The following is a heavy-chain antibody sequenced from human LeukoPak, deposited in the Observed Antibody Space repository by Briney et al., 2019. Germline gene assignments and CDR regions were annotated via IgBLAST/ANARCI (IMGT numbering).Heavy chain of an antibody. CDR1: GGTFSSYA. Sequence: ASVKVSCKASGGTFSSYAISWVRQAPGQGLEWMGGIIPIFGTANYAQKYQGRVTITADESTSTAYMELSSLRSEDTAVYYCASGYYDSFDAFDIWGQGTMVTVSS. CDR3: ASGYYDSFDAFDI. V-gene: IGHV1-69*01. D-gene: IGHD3-22*01. J-gene: IGHJ3*02. CDR2: IIPIFGTA.